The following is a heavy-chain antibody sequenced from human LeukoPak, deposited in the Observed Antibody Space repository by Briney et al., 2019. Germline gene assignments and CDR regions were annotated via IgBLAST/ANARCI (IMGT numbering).Heavy chain of an antibody. CDR2: ISGSGGST. CDR3: ATVAYYDFWSGYYGGLDP. Sequence: GGSLRLSCAASGFTFNSYAMSWVRQAPGKGLEWVSTISGSGGSTYYADSVKGRFAISRDNSKNTLYLQMNSLRAEDTAVYYCATVAYYDFWSGYYGGLDPWGQGTLVTVSS. J-gene: IGHJ5*02. V-gene: IGHV3-23*01. D-gene: IGHD3-3*01. CDR1: GFTFNSYA.